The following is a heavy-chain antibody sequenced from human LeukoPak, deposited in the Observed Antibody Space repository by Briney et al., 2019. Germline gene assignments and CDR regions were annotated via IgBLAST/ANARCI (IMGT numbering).Heavy chain of an antibody. V-gene: IGHV3-21*01. CDR2: ISSSSSYI. Sequence: GSLRLSCAASGFTFSSYSMNWVRQAPGKGLEWVSSISSSSSYIYYADSVKGRFTISRDNAKNSLYLQMNSLRAEDTAVYYCARGLALRYFDWLSGPSTFDIWGQGTMVTVSS. CDR3: ARGLALRYFDWLSGPSTFDI. D-gene: IGHD3-9*01. CDR1: GFTFSSYS. J-gene: IGHJ3*02.